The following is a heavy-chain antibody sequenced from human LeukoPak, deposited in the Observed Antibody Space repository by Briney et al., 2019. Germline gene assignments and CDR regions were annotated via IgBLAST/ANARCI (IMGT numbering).Heavy chain of an antibody. D-gene: IGHD3-3*01. V-gene: IGHV4-30-2*01. CDR2: IYHSGST. J-gene: IGHJ4*02. CDR3: ARALIFGVVYFDY. CDR1: GGSISSGGYS. Sequence: SQTLSLTCAVSGGSISSGGYSWSWIRQPPGKGLEWIGYIYHSGSTYYNPSLKSRVTISVDRSKNQFSLKLSSVTAADTAVYYCARALIFGVVYFDYWGQGTLVTVSS.